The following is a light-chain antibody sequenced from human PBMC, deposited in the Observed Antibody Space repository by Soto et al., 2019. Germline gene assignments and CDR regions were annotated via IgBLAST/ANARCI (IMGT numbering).Light chain of an antibody. CDR1: SSDVGAYNY. V-gene: IGLV2-14*03. CDR2: DVS. Sequence: QSALTLPASVSGSPGQSIAISCTGTSSDVGAYNYVSWYQHHPGKAPELLLYDVSNRPSGVSDRFSGSRSGNTASLTISALQAEDEADYYCCSYAGSNTHYVFGTGTRLTVL. J-gene: IGLJ1*01. CDR3: CSYAGSNTHYV.